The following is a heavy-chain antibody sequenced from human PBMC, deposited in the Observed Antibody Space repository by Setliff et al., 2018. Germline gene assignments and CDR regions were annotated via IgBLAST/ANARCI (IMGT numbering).Heavy chain of an antibody. CDR2: IFNDGGT. CDR1: GITISNNF. V-gene: IGHV3-53*01. D-gene: IGHD3-10*01. CDR3: ARDRGGTNPWFDP. Sequence: GGSLRLSCVVSGITISNNFWSWVCQAPGKGLEWVSIIFNDGGTYYADSVKGRFTISRDISTSTLYLHMNSLRAEDTAVYYCARDRGGTNPWFDPWGQGTLVTVSS. J-gene: IGHJ5*02.